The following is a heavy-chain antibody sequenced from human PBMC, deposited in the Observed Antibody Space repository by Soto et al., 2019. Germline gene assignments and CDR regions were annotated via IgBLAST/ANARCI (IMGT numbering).Heavy chain of an antibody. D-gene: IGHD3-16*02. CDR3: AKVLITFGGVIVIPDDPYYYYGMDV. V-gene: IGHV3-30*18. CDR2: ISYDGSNK. J-gene: IGHJ6*02. Sequence: GSLRLSCAASGFTFSSYGMHWVRQAPGKGLEWVAVISYDGSNKNYADSVKGRFTISRDNSKNTLYLQMNSLRAEDTAVYYCAKVLITFGGVIVIPDDPYYYYGMDVWGQGTTVAVSS. CDR1: GFTFSSYG.